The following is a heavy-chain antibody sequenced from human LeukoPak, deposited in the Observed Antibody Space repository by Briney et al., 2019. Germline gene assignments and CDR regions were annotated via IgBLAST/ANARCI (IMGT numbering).Heavy chain of an antibody. CDR2: ITGSGDSR. J-gene: IGHJ4*02. CDR3: AKLWTGPFDY. CDR1: GFTFSSYA. V-gene: IGHV3-23*01. Sequence: GGSLRLSCAASGFTFSSYAMSRVRQAPGKGLEWVSAITGSGDSRYYTDSVKGRFTISRDNSKNTLYLQMNSLRAEDTALYYCAKLWTGPFDYWGQGTLVTVSS. D-gene: IGHD3/OR15-3a*01.